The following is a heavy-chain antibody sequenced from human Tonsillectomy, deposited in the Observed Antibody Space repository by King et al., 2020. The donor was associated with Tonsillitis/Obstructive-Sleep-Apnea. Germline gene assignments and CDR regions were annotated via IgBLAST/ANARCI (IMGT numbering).Heavy chain of an antibody. D-gene: IGHD5-18*01. CDR2: IYSGGST. Sequence: VQLVESGGGLVQPGGSLRLSCAASGFTVSRNYMSWVRQALGKGLEWVSVIYSGGSTYYADSVKGRFTISRDNSKNTLYLQMNRLRAEDTAVYYCARGLWIQLWHPFDPWGQGTLVTVSS. J-gene: IGHJ5*02. CDR1: GFTVSRNY. V-gene: IGHV3-66*01. CDR3: ARGLWIQLWHPFDP.